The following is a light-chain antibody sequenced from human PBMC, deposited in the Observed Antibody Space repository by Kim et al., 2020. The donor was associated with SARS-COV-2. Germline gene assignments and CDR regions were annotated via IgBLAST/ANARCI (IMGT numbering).Light chain of an antibody. V-gene: IGLV2-8*01. CDR2: EVN. CDR3: SSYAGSNNRV. J-gene: IGLJ3*02. CDR1: SDGVGGYNY. Sequence: GQSVTIATTGTSDGVGGYNYVSWYQQHPGKAPKLMIYEVNKRPSGVPDRFSGSKAGNTASLTVAGLQAEDEADYYCSSYAGSNNRVFGGGTQLTVL.